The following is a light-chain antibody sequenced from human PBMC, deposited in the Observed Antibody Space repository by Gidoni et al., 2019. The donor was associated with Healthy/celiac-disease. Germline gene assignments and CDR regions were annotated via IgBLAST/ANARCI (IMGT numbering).Light chain of an antibody. CDR3: QQYYSTPVT. V-gene: IGKV4-1*01. CDR1: QSVLYSSNNQNY. J-gene: IGKJ4*01. CDR2: WAS. Sequence: DIVMTQSPDSLAVSLGERATINCKSSQSVLYSSNNQNYLAWYQQKQGQPPKLLIYWASTRESGVPDRFSGSGSGTDFTLTISSLQAEDVAVYYCQQYYSTPVTFXGXTKVEIK.